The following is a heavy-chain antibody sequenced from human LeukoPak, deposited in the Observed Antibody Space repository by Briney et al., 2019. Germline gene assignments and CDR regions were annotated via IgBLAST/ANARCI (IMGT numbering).Heavy chain of an antibody. CDR2: IRSKANSYAT. J-gene: IGHJ4*02. CDR1: GFTFSGSA. D-gene: IGHD6-6*01. V-gene: IGHV3-73*01. CDR3: TRRSSSSADY. Sequence: GGSLRLSCAASGFTFSGSAMHWVRQASGKGLEWVGRIRSKANSYATAYAASVKGRFAISRDDSKNTAYLQMNSLKTEDTAVYYCTRRSSSSADYWGQGTLVTVSS.